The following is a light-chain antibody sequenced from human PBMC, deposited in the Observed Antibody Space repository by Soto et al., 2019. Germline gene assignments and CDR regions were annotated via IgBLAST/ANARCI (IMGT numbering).Light chain of an antibody. CDR1: QSISSW. CDR2: AAS. Sequence: IHMTHSPSTLSASVLYRVTITCLASQSISSWLAWYRQKPGKAPKRLIYAASNLQSGVPSRFGGSGSGTDFTLTISSVEPEDFATYYCLQHHTYPWTFGQGTKVDIK. V-gene: IGKV1-5*01. CDR3: LQHHTYPWT. J-gene: IGKJ1*01.